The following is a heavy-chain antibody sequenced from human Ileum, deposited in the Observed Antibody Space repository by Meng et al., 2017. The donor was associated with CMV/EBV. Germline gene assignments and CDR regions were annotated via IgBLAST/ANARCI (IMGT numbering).Heavy chain of an antibody. CDR1: GFIFSSYS. CDR3: ARDRTHPNAYYYYGMDV. V-gene: IGHV3-21*01. CDR2: ISSSSSYI. J-gene: IGHJ6*02. Sequence: GGSLRLSCAASGFIFSSYSMNWVRQAPGKGLEWVSSISSSSSYIYYADSVKGRFTISRDNAKNSLYLQMNSLRAEDTAVYYCARDRTHPNAYYYYGMDVWGQGTTVTVSS.